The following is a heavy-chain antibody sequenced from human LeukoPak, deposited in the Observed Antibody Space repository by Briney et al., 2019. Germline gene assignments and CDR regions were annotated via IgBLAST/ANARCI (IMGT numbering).Heavy chain of an antibody. J-gene: IGHJ6*03. V-gene: IGHV3-23*01. D-gene: IGHD2-2*01. CDR2: ISGSGGST. CDR3: AKEVVVVPAAIVPYYYYYMDV. CDR1: GFIFSDHY. Sequence: GGSLRLSCAASGFIFSDHYMDWVRQAPGKGLEWVSAISGSGGSTYYADSVKGRFTISRDNSKNTLYLQMNSLRAEDTAVYYCAKEVVVVPAAIVPYYYYYMDVWGKGTTVTISS.